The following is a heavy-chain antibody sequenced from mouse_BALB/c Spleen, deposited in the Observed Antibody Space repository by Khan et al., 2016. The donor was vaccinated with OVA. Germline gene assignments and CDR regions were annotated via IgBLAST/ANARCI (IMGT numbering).Heavy chain of an antibody. V-gene: IGHV3-2*02. CDR2: LSYNGST. CDR1: GYTITSDYA. D-gene: IGHD1-1*01. J-gene: IGHJ4*01. CDR3: ARTVSRYNSAMDY. Sequence: EVQLQESGPGLVKPSQSLSLTCTVTGYTITSDYARSWIRQFPGNKLEWMGYLSYNGSTNYKPALKSRTPITRETSKNPFFRQLNSVTIEDTAAYYCARTVSRYNSAMDYWGQGTSVTVSS.